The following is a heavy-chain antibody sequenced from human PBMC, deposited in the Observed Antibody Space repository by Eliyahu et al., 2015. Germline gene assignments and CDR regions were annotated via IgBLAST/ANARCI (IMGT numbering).Heavy chain of an antibody. J-gene: IGHJ6*02. CDR2: ISSSGSII. Sequence: QVQLVESGGGLVKPGGSLXLSCAASGFPFSDYYMSWIRQAQGKGLEWVSHISSSGSIIYYTDFVKGRFTISRDNAKNSLYLQMNSLRAEDTAVYYCARVNPYGAYGMDVWGQGTTVTVSS. CDR1: GFPFSDYY. V-gene: IGHV3-11*01. CDR3: ARVNPYGAYGMDV. D-gene: IGHD4/OR15-4a*01.